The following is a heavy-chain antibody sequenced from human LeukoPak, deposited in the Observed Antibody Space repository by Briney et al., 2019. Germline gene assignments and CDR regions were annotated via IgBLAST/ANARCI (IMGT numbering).Heavy chain of an antibody. J-gene: IGHJ5*02. D-gene: IGHD6-13*01. CDR2: VYYSGST. Sequence: SETLSLTCTVSGGSISSYYWSWIRQPPGKGLEWIGYVYYSGSTNYNPSLKSRVTISVDTSKNQFSLKLSSVTAADTAVYYCARVPGGPSIAADGDWFDPWGQGTLVTVSS. V-gene: IGHV4-59*01. CDR3: ARVPGGPSIAADGDWFDP. CDR1: GGSISSYY.